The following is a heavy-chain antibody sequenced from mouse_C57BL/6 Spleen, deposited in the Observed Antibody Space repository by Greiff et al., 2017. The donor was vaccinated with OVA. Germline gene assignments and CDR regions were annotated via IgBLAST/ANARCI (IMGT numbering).Heavy chain of an antibody. CDR3: ADYYGSRKNYFDY. CDR2: IDPANGNT. Sequence: VQLQQSVAELVRPGASVKLSCTASGFNIKNTYMHWVKQRPEQGLEWIGRIDPANGNTKYAPKFQGKATITADTSSNTAYLQLSSLTAEDTAIYYCADYYGSRKNYFDYWGQGTTLTVSS. J-gene: IGHJ2*01. CDR1: GFNIKNTY. D-gene: IGHD1-1*01. V-gene: IGHV14-3*01.